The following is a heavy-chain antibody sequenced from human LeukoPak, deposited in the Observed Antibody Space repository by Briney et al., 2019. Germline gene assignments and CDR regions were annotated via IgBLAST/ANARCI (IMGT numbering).Heavy chain of an antibody. D-gene: IGHD6-13*01. Sequence: GGSLRLSCAASGFTSSSYGMHWVRQAPGKGLEWVAVISYDGSNKYYADSVKGRFTISRDNSKNTLYLQMNSLRAEDTAVYYCAKDNSSSWLYYFDYWGQGTLVTVSS. CDR3: AKDNSSSWLYYFDY. J-gene: IGHJ4*02. CDR2: ISYDGSNK. V-gene: IGHV3-30*18. CDR1: GFTSSSYG.